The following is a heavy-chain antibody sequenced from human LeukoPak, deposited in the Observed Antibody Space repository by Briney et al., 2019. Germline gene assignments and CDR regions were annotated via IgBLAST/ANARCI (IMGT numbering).Heavy chain of an antibody. V-gene: IGHV4-59*01. Sequence: SETLSLTCTVSGPSITSFYWSWTRQSPGKGLEWIGYIYYSGSTNYNRTLKSRVTISVDTAKSHFSLKLSSVTAADRAVYFCARGGYYFDSWGQGTLVRVTS. J-gene: IGHJ4*02. CDR2: IYYSGST. CDR1: GPSITSFY. D-gene: IGHD3-16*01. CDR3: ARGGYYFDS.